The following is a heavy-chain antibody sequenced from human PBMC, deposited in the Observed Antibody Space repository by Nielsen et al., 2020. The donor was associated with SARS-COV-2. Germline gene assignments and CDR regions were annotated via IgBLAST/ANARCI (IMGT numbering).Heavy chain of an antibody. CDR1: GFTFSSYA. Sequence: GESLKISCAASGFTFSSYAMSWVRQAPGKGLEWVSAISGSGGSTYYADSVKGRFTISRDNSKNTLYLQMNSLRAEDTAVYYCAKKGGMRWPGYYWGQGTLVTVSS. J-gene: IGHJ4*02. CDR2: ISGSGGST. CDR3: AKKGGMRWPGYY. V-gene: IGHV3-23*01. D-gene: IGHD2-8*01.